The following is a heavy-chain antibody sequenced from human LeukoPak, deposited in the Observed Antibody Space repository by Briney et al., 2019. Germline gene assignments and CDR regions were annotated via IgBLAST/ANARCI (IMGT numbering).Heavy chain of an antibody. D-gene: IGHD3-10*01. CDR1: GGSISSGNYY. V-gene: IGHV4-31*03. CDR3: ASYGSGSYRFDP. J-gene: IGHJ5*02. CDR2: IHHSGST. Sequence: TLSLXCTVSGGSISSGNYYWGWIRQHPGKGREWIGYIHHSGSTYYNPSLKSRVIISVDTSKNQFSLKLNSVTAADTAVYYCASYGSGSYRFDPWGQGTLVTVSS.